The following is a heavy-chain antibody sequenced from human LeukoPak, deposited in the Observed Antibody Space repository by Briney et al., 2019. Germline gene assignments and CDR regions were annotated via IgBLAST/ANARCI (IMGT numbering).Heavy chain of an antibody. CDR3: ARVAPGSDNYGMDV. CDR2: LIQDGSEK. V-gene: IGHV3-7*01. J-gene: IGHJ6*02. Sequence: GGSLGLSCEASGFTFRKYWMTWVRQAPGKGLEWVANLIQDGSEKYYLPSVKGRFTISRDNAKNSLYLRMNSLRAEDTAVYYCARVAPGSDNYGMDVWGQGTTVIVSS. D-gene: IGHD5-24*01. CDR1: GFTFRKYW.